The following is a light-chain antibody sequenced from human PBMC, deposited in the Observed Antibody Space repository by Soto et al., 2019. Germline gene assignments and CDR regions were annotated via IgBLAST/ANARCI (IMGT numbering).Light chain of an antibody. V-gene: IGLV1-44*01. CDR1: ISNIVSNT. Sequence: QSLLSEARCACGTPGQRVTIACSGSISNIVSNTVNWYQQLPVTAPKLLIYSNNQRPSGVPDRFSGSKSRTSASLAISGLQSEDEADYYCAAWDDSLNGHYLFGTGTKVTVL. J-gene: IGLJ1*01. CDR2: SNN. CDR3: AAWDDSLNGHYL.